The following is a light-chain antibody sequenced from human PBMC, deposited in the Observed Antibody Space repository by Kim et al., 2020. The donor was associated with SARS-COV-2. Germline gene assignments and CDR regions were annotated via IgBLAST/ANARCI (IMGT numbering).Light chain of an antibody. CDR1: QSVSSSY. CDR2: GAS. V-gene: IGKV3-20*01. Sequence: LSPGERATLSCRASQSVSSSYLAWYQQKPGQAPRLLIYGASNRATGIPDRFTGSGSGTDFTLTISRLEPEDFAVYYCQQYGSASYTFGQGTKLEIK. J-gene: IGKJ2*01. CDR3: QQYGSASYT.